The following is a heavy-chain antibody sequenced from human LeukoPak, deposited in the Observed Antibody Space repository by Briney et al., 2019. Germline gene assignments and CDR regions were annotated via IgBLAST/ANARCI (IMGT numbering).Heavy chain of an antibody. Sequence: SQTLSLTCTLSGGSISSGGYYWSWIRQLPGRGLEWIGYFRYSGSSYSTPSLRSRLTIPGDTSKNQFSLKLSSVTAADTAVYYCARRIPNGPLDSWGQGTLVTVSS. V-gene: IGHV4-31*03. CDR3: ARRIPNGPLDS. CDR1: GGSISSGGYY. J-gene: IGHJ4*02. CDR2: FRYSGSS.